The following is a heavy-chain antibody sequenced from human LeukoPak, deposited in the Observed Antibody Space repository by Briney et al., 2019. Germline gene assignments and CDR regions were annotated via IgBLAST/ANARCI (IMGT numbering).Heavy chain of an antibody. CDR3: ARDPVVGVLGGYYFDY. CDR1: RFTFCSYS. J-gene: IGHJ4*02. V-gene: IGHV3-21*01. D-gene: IGHD1-26*01. Sequence: KAGGSLRLSCAASRFTFCSYSMNWVRQAPGKGLEWVSSISSSSSYIYYADSVKGRFTISRDNAKNSLYLQMNSLRAEDTAVYYCARDPVVGVLGGYYFDYWGQGTLVTVSS. CDR2: ISSSSSYI.